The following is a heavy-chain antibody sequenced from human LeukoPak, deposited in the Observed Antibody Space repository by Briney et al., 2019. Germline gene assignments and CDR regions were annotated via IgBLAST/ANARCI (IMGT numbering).Heavy chain of an antibody. J-gene: IGHJ4*02. V-gene: IGHV1-18*01. D-gene: IGHD3-22*01. CDR2: ISAYNGNT. CDR1: GYTFTSYG. Sequence: ASVKVSCKASGYTFTSYGISWARQAPGQGLEWMGWISAYNGNTNYAQKLQGRVTMTTDTSTSTAYMELRSLRSDDTAVYYCAREGMDYYDSSGYYKTFDYWGQGTLVTVSS. CDR3: AREGMDYYDSSGYYKTFDY.